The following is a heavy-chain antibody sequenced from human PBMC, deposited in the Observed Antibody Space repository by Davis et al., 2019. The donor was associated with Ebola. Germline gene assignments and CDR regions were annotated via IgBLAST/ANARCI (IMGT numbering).Heavy chain of an antibody. Sequence: PSETLSLTCTVFGGSISSYYWSWIRQPPGKGLEWIGYIYYSGSTNYNPSLKSRVTISVDTSKNQFSLKLSSVTAADTAVYYCATIFGVVSSFDYWGQGTLVTVSS. CDR3: ATIFGVVSSFDY. J-gene: IGHJ4*02. D-gene: IGHD3-3*01. CDR2: IYYSGST. V-gene: IGHV4-59*01. CDR1: GGSISSYY.